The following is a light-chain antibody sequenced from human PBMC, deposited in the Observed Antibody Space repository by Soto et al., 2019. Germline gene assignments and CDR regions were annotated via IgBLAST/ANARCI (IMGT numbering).Light chain of an antibody. CDR1: SSDVGRYNY. V-gene: IGLV2-14*03. J-gene: IGLJ1*01. Sequence: HSALAQPASVSVSRGQSITISCTGTSSDVGRYNYVSWFQQHPGKVPKLIIYDVSNWPSGVSDRFSGSKSGNTASLTISGLQPEDEADYYCSSFTSSSTFVFGTGTKVTV. CDR2: DVS. CDR3: SSFTSSSTFV.